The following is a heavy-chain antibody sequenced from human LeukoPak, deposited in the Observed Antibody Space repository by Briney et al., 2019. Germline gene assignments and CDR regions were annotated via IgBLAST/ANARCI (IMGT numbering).Heavy chain of an antibody. Sequence: SGGSLRLSCAASGFTFSSHSMNWVRQAPGKGLEWVSSISSSSSTIYYADSVKGRFTISRDNAKNSLYLQMNSLRAEDTAVYYCARAYYYGSGGYPDSWGQGTLVTVSS. CDR1: GFTFSSHS. V-gene: IGHV3-48*04. J-gene: IGHJ5*01. CDR2: ISSSSSTI. D-gene: IGHD3-10*01. CDR3: ARAYYYGSGGYPDS.